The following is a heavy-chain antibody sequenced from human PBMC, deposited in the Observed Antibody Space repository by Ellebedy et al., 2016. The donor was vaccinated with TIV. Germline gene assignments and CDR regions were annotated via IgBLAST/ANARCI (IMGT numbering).Heavy chain of an antibody. J-gene: IGHJ4*02. D-gene: IGHD2-8*02. CDR2: IYFSGST. V-gene: IGHV4-59*12. CDR1: GGSISSYY. CDR3: ARDIVSTGGFWDY. Sequence: MPSETLSLTCTVSGGSISSYYWSWIRQPPGKGLVWIGYIYFSGSTNYNPSLKSRVTISVDTSTNQFSLNLSSVTAADTAVYYCARDIVSTGGFWDYWGQGTLVTVSS.